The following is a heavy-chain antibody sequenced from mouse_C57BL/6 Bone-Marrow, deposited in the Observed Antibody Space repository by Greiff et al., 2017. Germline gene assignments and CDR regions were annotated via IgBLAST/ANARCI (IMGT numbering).Heavy chain of an antibody. V-gene: IGHV1-26*01. D-gene: IGHD2-13*01. CDR1: GYTFTDYY. CDR3: ARIYYGDYEY. Sequence: EVQLQQSGPELVKPGASVKLSCKASGYTFTDYYMNWVKQSHGKSLEWIGEINPNTGGTLYNQKFKGKATLTVDKSSNTAYMELRSLTSEDSAVYYCARIYYGDYEYWGQGTTLTVSS. CDR2: INPNTGGT. J-gene: IGHJ2*01.